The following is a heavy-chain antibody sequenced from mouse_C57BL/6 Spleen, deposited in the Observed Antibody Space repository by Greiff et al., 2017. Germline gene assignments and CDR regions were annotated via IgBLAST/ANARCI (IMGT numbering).Heavy chain of an antibody. D-gene: IGHD1-2*01. Sequence: EVHLVESGGGLVKPGGSLKLSCAASGFTFSSYAMSWVRQTPEKRLEWVATISDGGSYTYYPDNVKGRFTISRDNAKNNLYLQMRHLKSEDTAMYYCARDGYYGAKDDWGQGTSVTVSA. V-gene: IGHV5-4*01. CDR3: ARDGYYGAKDD. J-gene: IGHJ4*01. CDR1: GFTFSSYA. CDR2: ISDGGSYT.